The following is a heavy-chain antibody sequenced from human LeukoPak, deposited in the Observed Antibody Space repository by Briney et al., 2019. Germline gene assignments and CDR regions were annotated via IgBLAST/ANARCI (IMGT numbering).Heavy chain of an antibody. CDR2: IYWDDDK. D-gene: IGHD3-10*01. CDR1: GFSLSTSGVG. V-gene: IGHV2-5*02. J-gene: IGHJ3*02. Sequence: SGPTLVKPTQTLTLTCTFSGFSLSTSGVGVGWIRQPPGKALEWLALIYWDDDKRYSPSLKSRLTITKDTSKNQVVLTMTNMDPVDTATYFCARRLAVRGVPWDSGAFDIWGQGTVVTVSS. CDR3: ARRLAVRGVPWDSGAFDI.